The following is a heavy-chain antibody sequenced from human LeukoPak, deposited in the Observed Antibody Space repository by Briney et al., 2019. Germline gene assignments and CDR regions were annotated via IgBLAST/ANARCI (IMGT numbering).Heavy chain of an antibody. CDR2: VNGYNGNT. D-gene: IGHD1-26*01. J-gene: IGHJ4*02. V-gene: IGHV1-18*01. CDR3: ARDGGGSYYSD. CDR1: GYTFSSYG. Sequence: ASVKVSFKASGYTFSSYGIIWARQTPGQGLEWMGWVNGYNGNTDYAQKFQGRVAMTRDTSTSTAYVELTSLRSDDTAVYYCARDGGGSYYSDWGQGTLVTVSS.